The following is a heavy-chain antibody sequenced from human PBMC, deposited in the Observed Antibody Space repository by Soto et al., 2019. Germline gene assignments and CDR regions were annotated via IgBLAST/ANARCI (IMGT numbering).Heavy chain of an antibody. D-gene: IGHD2-15*01. Sequence: QVHLVQSGAEVKKPGASVKVSCKAYGYTFMNYGITWVRQAPGQGLEWMGWINTYKGNTNYAQNIQGRVIMTTDTSTSTAYMELTSLRSDDTAVYYCARDMILGGYPDHWGQGTKVTVSS. CDR2: INTYKGNT. CDR1: GYTFMNYG. CDR3: ARDMILGGYPDH. V-gene: IGHV1-18*01. J-gene: IGHJ4*02.